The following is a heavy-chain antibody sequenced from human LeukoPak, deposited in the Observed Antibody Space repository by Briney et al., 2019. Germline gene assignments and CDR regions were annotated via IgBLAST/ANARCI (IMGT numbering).Heavy chain of an antibody. CDR3: TTDYSKPAPHYYMDV. J-gene: IGHJ6*03. Sequence: GGSLRLSCAASGFTFTNAGMSWVRQAPGKGLEWVGRIKSKIDGGTTDYTAPVKGRFTFSRDDSENTLYLQMNSLKTEDSAVYYCTTDYSKPAPHYYMDVWGKGTTVTVSS. D-gene: IGHD4-11*01. CDR2: IKSKIDGGTT. CDR1: GFTFTNAG. V-gene: IGHV3-15*01.